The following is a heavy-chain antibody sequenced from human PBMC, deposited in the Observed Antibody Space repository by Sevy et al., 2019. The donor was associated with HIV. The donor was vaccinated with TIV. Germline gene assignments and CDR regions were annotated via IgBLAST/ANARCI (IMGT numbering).Heavy chain of an antibody. D-gene: IGHD5-18*01. CDR3: ARDALHYGYVWFDP. V-gene: IGHV4-59*01. J-gene: IGHJ5*02. Sequence: SETLSLTCTVSGGSISSYYWSWIRQPPGKGLEWIGYIYYSGSTNYNPSLKSRVTISVDTSKNQFSLKLSSVTAADTAVYYCARDALHYGYVWFDPWGQGTLVTVSS. CDR1: GGSISSYY. CDR2: IYYSGST.